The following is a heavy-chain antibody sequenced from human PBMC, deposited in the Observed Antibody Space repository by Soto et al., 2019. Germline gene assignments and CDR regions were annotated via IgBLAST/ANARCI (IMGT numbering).Heavy chain of an antibody. CDR2: IYYSGST. Sequence: SEPLSLTSTFSGGSISSSSYYWGWIRHPPGKGLEWIGSIYYSGSTYYNPSLKSRVTISVDTSKNQFSLKLSSVTAADTAVYYCASPKIAFYNWFDPWGQGTLVTVS. D-gene: IGHD3-3*02. CDR3: ASPKIAFYNWFDP. V-gene: IGHV4-39*01. J-gene: IGHJ5*02. CDR1: GGSISSSSYY.